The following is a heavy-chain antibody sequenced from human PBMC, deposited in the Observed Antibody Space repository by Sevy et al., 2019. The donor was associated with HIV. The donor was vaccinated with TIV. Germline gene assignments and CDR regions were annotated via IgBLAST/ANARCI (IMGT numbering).Heavy chain of an antibody. V-gene: IGHV4-59*01. CDR3: ARRRVITGTFDY. CDR2: ISYSGST. CDR1: GGSISGYY. Sequence: SETLSLTCTASGGSISGYYWSWIRQPPGKGLEWVGYISYSGSTNYNPSLKSRVTITVETSKNEISLKLSSVTAADTAVYYCARRRVITGTFDYWGQGTLVTVSS. J-gene: IGHJ4*02. D-gene: IGHD1-20*01.